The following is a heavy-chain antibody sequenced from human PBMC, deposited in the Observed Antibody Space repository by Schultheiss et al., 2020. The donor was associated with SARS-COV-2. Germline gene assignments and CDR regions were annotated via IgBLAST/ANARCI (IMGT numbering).Heavy chain of an antibody. J-gene: IGHJ4*02. V-gene: IGHV3-33*01. CDR1: GLTFRNYG. CDR2: IWYDGSEK. CDR3: ARDAYYDSSGYSYAFDY. Sequence: GGSLRLSCAASGLTFRNYGMHWVRQAPGKGLEWVAVIWYDGSEKYYADSVKGRLTVSRDNSKKTLYLQMNSLSLEDTAVYYCARDAYYDSSGYSYAFDYWGQGTLVTVSS. D-gene: IGHD3-22*01.